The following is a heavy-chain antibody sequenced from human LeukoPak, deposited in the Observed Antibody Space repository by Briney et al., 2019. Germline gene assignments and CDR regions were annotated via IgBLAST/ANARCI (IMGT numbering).Heavy chain of an antibody. CDR2: ISGSGGST. CDR1: GFIFSSYA. D-gene: IGHD3-16*01. J-gene: IGHJ4*02. V-gene: IGHV3-23*01. CDR3: AKDTKWQLNAYYFDY. Sequence: GGSLRLSCAASGFIFSSYAMSWVRQAPGKGLEWVSGISGSGGSTYYANSVKGRFTISRDNSKNTLSLQMNSLRAEDTAVYYCAKDTKWQLNAYYFDYWGQGTLVTVSS.